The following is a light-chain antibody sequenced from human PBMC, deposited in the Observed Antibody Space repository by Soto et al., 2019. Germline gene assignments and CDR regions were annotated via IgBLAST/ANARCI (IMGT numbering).Light chain of an antibody. CDR1: SGHRNYA. CDR3: QTWGTGIRV. V-gene: IGLV4-69*01. Sequence: QSVLTQSHSASASLGASVTLTCTLSSGHRNYAIAWHQQQPEKGPRYLMKVNIDGSHNKGDGIPDGFAGSSSGAERYLTISSLPSEDDAEYYCQTWGTGIRVFGGGTKLTVL. J-gene: IGLJ2*01. CDR2: VNIDGSH.